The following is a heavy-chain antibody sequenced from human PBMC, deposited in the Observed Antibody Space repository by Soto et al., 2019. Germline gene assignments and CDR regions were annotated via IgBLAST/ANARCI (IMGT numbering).Heavy chain of an antibody. J-gene: IGHJ6*02. CDR2: ISYDGSNK. D-gene: IGHD3-9*01. CDR3: AKDPNYDILAGYPTL. CDR1: GFTFSSYS. Sequence: GGSLRVSCAASGFTFSSYSRHWVRQAPGKGLEWVAVISYDGSNKYYADSVKGRFTISRDNSKNTLYLQMNSLRAEDTAVYYCAKDPNYDILAGYPTLWGQGTTVTVSS. V-gene: IGHV3-30*18.